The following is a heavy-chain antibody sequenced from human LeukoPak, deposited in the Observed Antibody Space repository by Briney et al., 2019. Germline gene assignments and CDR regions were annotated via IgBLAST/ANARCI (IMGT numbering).Heavy chain of an antibody. J-gene: IGHJ4*02. D-gene: IGHD6-13*01. V-gene: IGHV4-59*12. CDR2: IYYSGST. CDR1: GGSISSYY. Sequence: PSETLSLTCTVSGGSISSYYWSWIRQPPGKGLEWIGYIYYSGSTNYNPSLKSRVTISVDTSKNQFSLKLTSVTAADTAVYYCARTRLIAAAGPFDYWGQGTLVTVSS. CDR3: ARTRLIAAAGPFDY.